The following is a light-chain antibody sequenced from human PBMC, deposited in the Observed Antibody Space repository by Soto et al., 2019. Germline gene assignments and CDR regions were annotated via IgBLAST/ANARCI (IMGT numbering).Light chain of an antibody. Sequence: QAALTQPASVSGSPGQSITVSCTGTSSDIGGYNYVSWYQQHPGKAPKLMVYEVTNRPSGVSDRFSGSKSGNTASLTISGHQADDEGYYYCSSYTSRSTIYVFGTGTKLTVL. V-gene: IGLV2-14*01. J-gene: IGLJ1*01. CDR3: SSYTSRSTIYV. CDR2: EVT. CDR1: SSDIGGYNY.